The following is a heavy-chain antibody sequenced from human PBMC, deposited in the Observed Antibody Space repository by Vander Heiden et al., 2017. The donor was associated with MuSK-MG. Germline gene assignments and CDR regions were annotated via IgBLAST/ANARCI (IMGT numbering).Heavy chain of an antibody. CDR1: GVSIDSCSCY. Sequence: QLQLQESGSGLVKPSETLSLTCTVSGVSIDSCSCYWGWIGKPPGKGLEGIGSIDYSGRTYYNPSRKSRVTISVDTTKNKVSMKLSSVTAAETAVYYCAKHVAAGGWELYFDYWRQGTMVTVYS. CDR3: AKHVAAGGWELYFDY. D-gene: IGHD2-15*01. CDR2: IDYSGRT. V-gene: IGHV4-39*01. J-gene: IGHJ4*02.